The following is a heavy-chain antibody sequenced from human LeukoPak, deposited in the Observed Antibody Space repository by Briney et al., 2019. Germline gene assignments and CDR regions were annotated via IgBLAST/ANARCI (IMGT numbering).Heavy chain of an antibody. CDR1: GFIFSSYA. CDR3: AKEGPPPAYESSGSSGYFDL. V-gene: IGHV3-23*01. CDR2: ISSSDDRK. Sequence: GGSLRLSCAASGFIFSSYAMSWVRQAPGKGLEWVSTISSSDDRKYYADSVKGRFTISRDNSKNTLFLQMDSLRAEDTAVYYCAKEGPPPAYESSGSSGYFDLWGRGPLVIVSS. J-gene: IGHJ2*01. D-gene: IGHD3-22*01.